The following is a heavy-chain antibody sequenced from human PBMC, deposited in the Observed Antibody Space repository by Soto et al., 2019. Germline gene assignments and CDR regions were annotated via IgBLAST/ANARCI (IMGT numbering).Heavy chain of an antibody. CDR3: ARDFYCSGGSCYSPFDY. J-gene: IGHJ4*02. CDR1: GGTFSSYT. Sequence: QVQLVQSGAEVKKPGSSVKVSCKASGGTFSSYTISWVRQAPGQGLEWMGRIIPILGIANYAQKFQGRVTITAHKSTCTAYMELGSLRSEDTAVYYFARDFYCSGGSCYSPFDYWSEGTLVTVSS. V-gene: IGHV1-69*08. CDR2: IIPILGIA. D-gene: IGHD2-15*01.